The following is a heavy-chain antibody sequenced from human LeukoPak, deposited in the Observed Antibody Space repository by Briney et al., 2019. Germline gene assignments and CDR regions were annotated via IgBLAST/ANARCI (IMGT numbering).Heavy chain of an antibody. Sequence: PGGSLRLSCAASGFTFSTYAMNWVRQAPGKGLEWVSAISGSGGSTYYADSVKGRFTISRDNSKSTLYLQMNSLRAEDTAVYYCATRALAYSGSYFFDYWGQGTLVTVSS. D-gene: IGHD1-26*01. V-gene: IGHV3-23*01. CDR1: GFTFSTYA. J-gene: IGHJ4*02. CDR2: ISGSGGST. CDR3: ATRALAYSGSYFFDY.